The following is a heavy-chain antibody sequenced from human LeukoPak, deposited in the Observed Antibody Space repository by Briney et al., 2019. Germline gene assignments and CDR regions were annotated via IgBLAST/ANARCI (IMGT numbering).Heavy chain of an antibody. CDR2: IYHSGST. CDR3: ARAYRDYGGNSD. Sequence: SETLSLTCTVSGGSISSYYWSWIRQPPGKGLEWIGYIYHSGSTYYNPSLKSRVTISVDRSKNQFSLKLSSVTAADTAVYYCARAYRDYGGNSDWGQGTLVTVSS. CDR1: GGSISSYY. D-gene: IGHD4-23*01. V-gene: IGHV4-59*12. J-gene: IGHJ4*02.